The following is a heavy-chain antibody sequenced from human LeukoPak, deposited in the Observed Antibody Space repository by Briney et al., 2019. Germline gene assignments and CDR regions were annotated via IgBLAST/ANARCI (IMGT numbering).Heavy chain of an antibody. CDR1: GGSISSSSYY. CDR2: IYYSGST. J-gene: IGHJ4*02. D-gene: IGHD5-18*01. CDR3: AREGRYSYGQDY. V-gene: IGHV4-39*07. Sequence: SETLSLTCTVSGGSISSSSYYWGWIRQPPGKGLEWIGSIYYSGSTYYNPSLKSRVTISVDTSKNQFSLKLSSVTAADTAVYYCAREGRYSYGQDYWGQGTLVTVSS.